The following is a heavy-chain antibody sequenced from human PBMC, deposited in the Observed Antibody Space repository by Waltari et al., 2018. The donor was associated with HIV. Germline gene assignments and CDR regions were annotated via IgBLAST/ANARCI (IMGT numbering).Heavy chain of an antibody. J-gene: IGHJ4*02. CDR2: IYHSGST. CDR1: GYSISSGYY. V-gene: IGHV4-38-2*02. Sequence: QVQLQESGPGLVKPSETLSLTCTVSGYSISSGYYWGWIRQPPGQGLEWIGSIYHSGSTYYNPSLKSRVTISVDTSKNQFSLKLSSVTAADTAVYYCASLPRGYSSGWYHRGSDYWGQGTLVTVSS. CDR3: ASLPRGYSSGWYHRGSDY. D-gene: IGHD6-19*01.